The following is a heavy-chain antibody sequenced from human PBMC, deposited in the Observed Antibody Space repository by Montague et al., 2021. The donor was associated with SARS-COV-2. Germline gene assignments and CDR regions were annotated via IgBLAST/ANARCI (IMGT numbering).Heavy chain of an antibody. Sequence: SETLSLTCTVSGGSISSSSYYWGWIRQPPGKGLEWIGNIFYSGSTYYNTSLKSRVTISVDTSKNQLSLRLSSVTAADTAVYYCARLPYFYDSTHAFDIWGQGTMVTVSS. D-gene: IGHD3-22*01. V-gene: IGHV4-39*01. J-gene: IGHJ3*02. CDR2: IFYSGST. CDR1: GGSISSSSYY. CDR3: ARLPYFYDSTHAFDI.